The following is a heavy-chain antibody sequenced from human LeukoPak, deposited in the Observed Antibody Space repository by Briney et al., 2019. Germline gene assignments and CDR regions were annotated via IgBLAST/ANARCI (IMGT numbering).Heavy chain of an antibody. Sequence: AASVKVSCKASGYTFSSYAMSWVRQAPGKGLEWVSAISGSGGSTYYADSVKGRFTISRDNSKNTLYLQMNSLRAEDTAVYYCAKVGRITMIVAETDDAFDIWGQGTMVTVSS. CDR3: AKVGRITMIVAETDDAFDI. J-gene: IGHJ3*02. CDR1: GYTFSSYA. V-gene: IGHV3-23*01. D-gene: IGHD3-22*01. CDR2: ISGSGGST.